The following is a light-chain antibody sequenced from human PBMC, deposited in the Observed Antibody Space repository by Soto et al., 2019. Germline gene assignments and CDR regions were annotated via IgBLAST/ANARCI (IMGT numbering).Light chain of an antibody. CDR3: HQYDNVPQT. CDR2: DAS. CDR1: QSIGRF. V-gene: IGKV1-5*01. Sequence: DIQMTQSPSTLSASVGDRVTITCRASQSIGRFLAWYQHQPGKAPKLLIYDASTLESGVPSRFSGTGSGTDFTFTISSLQPEDSATYYCHQYDNVPQTFGQGTKLEIK. J-gene: IGKJ2*01.